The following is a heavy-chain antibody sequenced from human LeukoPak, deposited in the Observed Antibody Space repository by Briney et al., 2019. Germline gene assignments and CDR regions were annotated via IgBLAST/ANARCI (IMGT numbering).Heavy chain of an antibody. V-gene: IGHV3-30-3*01. Sequence: GGSLRLSCAASGFTFSSYAMHWVRQAPGKGLEWVAVISYDGSNKYYADSVKGRFTISRDNSKNTLYLQMSSLRAEDTAVYYCAREASGGWYYFDYWGQGTLVTVSS. J-gene: IGHJ4*02. CDR2: ISYDGSNK. CDR1: GFTFSSYA. D-gene: IGHD6-19*01. CDR3: AREASGGWYYFDY.